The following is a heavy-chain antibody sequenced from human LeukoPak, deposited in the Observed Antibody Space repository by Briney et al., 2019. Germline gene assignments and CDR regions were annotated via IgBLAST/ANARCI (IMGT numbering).Heavy chain of an antibody. V-gene: IGHV3-9*03. D-gene: IGHD6-19*01. J-gene: IGHJ4*02. Sequence: SLRLPCAASGFTFDDYAMHWVRQAPGKGLEWVSGISWNSGSMGYADSVKGRFTISRDNAKNSLFLQMNSLRAADMALYYCAKAAVAGTGFDSWGQGTLVTVSS. CDR1: GFTFDDYA. CDR3: AKAAVAGTGFDS. CDR2: ISWNSGSM.